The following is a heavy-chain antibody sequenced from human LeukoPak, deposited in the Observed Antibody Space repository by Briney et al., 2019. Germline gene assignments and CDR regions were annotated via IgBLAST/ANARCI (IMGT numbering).Heavy chain of an antibody. CDR3: AKDFDSSGYHYWYFDL. D-gene: IGHD3-22*01. Sequence: GGSLRLSCAASGFTFSNYAMSWVRQAPGKGLEWVASISGSGGTTNYADSVKGRFTISRDNSRTTLYLQMDGLSAEDAAFYYCAKDFDSSGYHYWYFDLWGRGTLVAVSS. J-gene: IGHJ2*01. CDR2: ISGSGGTT. V-gene: IGHV3-23*01. CDR1: GFTFSNYA.